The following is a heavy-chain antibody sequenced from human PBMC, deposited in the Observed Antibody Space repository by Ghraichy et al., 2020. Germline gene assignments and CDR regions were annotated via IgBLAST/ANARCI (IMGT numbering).Heavy chain of an antibody. Sequence: SQTLSLTCSVSGDSISSMLHFWAWVRQPPGQGLEWVGRIYFSGSTYYNPSLRSRVTISVDTSKNNFSLNVRSVTAADTAVYYCARARRDGYDQNWFDSWGQGTPVTVSS. V-gene: IGHV4-39*02. CDR2: IYFSGST. CDR1: GDSISSMLHF. D-gene: IGHD5-24*01. J-gene: IGHJ5*01. CDR3: ARARRDGYDQNWFDS.